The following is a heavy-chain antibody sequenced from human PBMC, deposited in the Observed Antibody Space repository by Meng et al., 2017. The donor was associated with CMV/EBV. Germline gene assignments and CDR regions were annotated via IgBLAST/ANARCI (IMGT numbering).Heavy chain of an antibody. J-gene: IGHJ6*02. CDR1: GFTFSSYG. Sequence: GGSLRLSCAASGFTFSSYGMHWVRQAPGKGLEWVAFIRYDGSNKYYADSVKGRFTISRDNSKNTLYLQMNSLRAEDTAVYYCAKEAAMVTGDYYYYYYGMDYWGQGTLVTVSS. D-gene: IGHD5-18*01. CDR2: IRYDGSNK. V-gene: IGHV3-30*02. CDR3: AKEAAMVTGDYYYYYYGMDY.